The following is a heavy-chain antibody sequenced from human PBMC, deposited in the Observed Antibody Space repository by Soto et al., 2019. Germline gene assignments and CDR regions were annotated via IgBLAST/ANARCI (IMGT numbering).Heavy chain of an antibody. V-gene: IGHV4-34*01. CDR2: INHSGST. Sequence: PSETLSLTCAVYGGSFSGYYWSWIRQPPGKGLEWIGEINHSGSTNYTPALKSRVTISVDTSKNQLSLNLSSVTAADTAVYYCARSPSTYSSSWYAGGLDYWGQGTLVTVSS. CDR3: ARSPSTYSSSWYAGGLDY. D-gene: IGHD6-13*01. CDR1: GGSFSGYY. J-gene: IGHJ4*02.